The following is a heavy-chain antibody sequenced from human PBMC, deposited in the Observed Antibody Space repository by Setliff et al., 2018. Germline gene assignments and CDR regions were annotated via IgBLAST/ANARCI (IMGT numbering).Heavy chain of an antibody. D-gene: IGHD2-21*02. J-gene: IGHJ5*02. CDR2: IKEDGSEK. CDR3: VRGGEGRDDSNSGS. V-gene: IGHV3-7*01. CDR1: GFTFNDHY. Sequence: GGSLRLSCAASGFTFNDHYMDWVRQAPGKGLEWVANIKEDGSEKYYVDSVKGRFTISRDNAKNSLDLQMDSLRAEDTAVYYCVRGGEGRDDSNSGSWGQGTLVTVSS.